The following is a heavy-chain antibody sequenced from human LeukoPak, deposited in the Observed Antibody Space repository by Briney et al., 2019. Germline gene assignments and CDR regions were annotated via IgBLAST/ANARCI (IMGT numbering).Heavy chain of an antibody. CDR3: ARDVVVVAATELDAFDI. CDR2: ISSSSSYI. Sequence: PGGSLRLSCAASGFTFSSYSMNWVRQAPGKGLEWVSSISSSSSYIYYADSVKGRFTISRDNAKNSLYLQINSLRAEDTAVYYCARDVVVVAATELDAFDIWGQGTMVTVSS. D-gene: IGHD2-15*01. J-gene: IGHJ3*02. CDR1: GFTFSSYS. V-gene: IGHV3-21*01.